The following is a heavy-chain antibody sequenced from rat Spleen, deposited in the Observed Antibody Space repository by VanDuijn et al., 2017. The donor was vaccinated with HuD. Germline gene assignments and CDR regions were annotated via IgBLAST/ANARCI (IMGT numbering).Heavy chain of an antibody. J-gene: IGHJ2*01. CDR3: AVAGYGY. CDR2: ISSEGVNT. Sequence: EVQLVETGGGFVQPGRSLKLSCVASGFTFSSYWMYWVRQAPGKGLEWVSSISSEGVNTYYHDSVKGRFTISRDNAENTVYLQINSLRSEDTATYYCAVAGYGYWGQGVMVTVSS. CDR1: GFTFSSYW. V-gene: IGHV5-58*01. D-gene: IGHD1-7*01.